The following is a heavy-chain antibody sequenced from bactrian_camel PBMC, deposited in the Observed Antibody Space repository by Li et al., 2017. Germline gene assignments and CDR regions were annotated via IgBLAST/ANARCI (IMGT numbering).Heavy chain of an antibody. CDR1: GYISSRHC. J-gene: IGHJ4*01. CDR3: VRDALWLARYYSTNDWAY. V-gene: IGHV3S54*01. CDR2: IYTGTGYI. D-gene: IGHD4*01. Sequence: HVQLVESGGGSVQAGGSLRLSCAHSGYISSRHCMGWFRQAPGKEREAVAAIYTGTGYIYYADSVKGRFTISLDNDKNTLYLQLNSLKPEDTAVHYCVRDALWLARYYSTNDWAYWGQGTQVTVS.